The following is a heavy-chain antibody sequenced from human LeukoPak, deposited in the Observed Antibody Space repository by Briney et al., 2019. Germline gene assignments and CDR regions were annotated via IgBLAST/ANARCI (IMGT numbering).Heavy chain of an antibody. CDR2: MNPNSGNT. D-gene: IGHD6-6*01. Sequence: ASVKVSCKASGCTFTSYDINWVRQATGQGLEWMGWMNPNSGNTGYAQKFQGRVTMTRNTSISTAYMELSSLRSEDTAVYYCARAEQLVPPYYYYYYYMDVWGKGTTVTASS. V-gene: IGHV1-8*01. CDR1: GCTFTSYD. J-gene: IGHJ6*03. CDR3: ARAEQLVPPYYYYYYYMDV.